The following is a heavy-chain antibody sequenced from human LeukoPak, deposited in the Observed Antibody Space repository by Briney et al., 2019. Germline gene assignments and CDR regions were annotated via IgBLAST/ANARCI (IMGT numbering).Heavy chain of an antibody. CDR2: MNPNSGNT. V-gene: IGHV1-8*02. D-gene: IGHD4-17*01. J-gene: IGHJ4*02. CDR1: GGTFSSYA. CDR3: ALLLYGDAHDY. Sequence: ASVKVSCKASGGTFSSYAINWVRQATGQGLEWMGWMNPNSGNTGYAQKFQGRVTMTRNTSISTAYMELSSLRSEDTAVYYCALLLYGDAHDYWGQGTLVTVSS.